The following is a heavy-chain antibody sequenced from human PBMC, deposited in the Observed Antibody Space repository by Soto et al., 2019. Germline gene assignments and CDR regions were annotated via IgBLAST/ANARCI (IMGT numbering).Heavy chain of an antibody. CDR1: GGSFSGYY. D-gene: IGHD2-15*01. CDR2: INHSGST. J-gene: IGHJ2*01. CDR3: ARGFFACIVGVGVAARARYLAF. Sequence: SETLSLTCAVYGGSFSGYYWSWIRQPPGKGLEWIGEINHSGSTNYNPSLKSRVTISVDTSKNQFSLKLSSVTAADTAVYYCARGFFACIVGVGVAARARYLAFGVRG. V-gene: IGHV4-34*01.